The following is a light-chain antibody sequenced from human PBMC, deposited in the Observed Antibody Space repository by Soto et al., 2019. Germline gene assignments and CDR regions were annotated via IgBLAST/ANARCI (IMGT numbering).Light chain of an antibody. CDR3: QQYNNYWT. CDR1: QSISSW. Sequence: DIQMTQSPSTLSASVGDRVTITCRASQSISSWLAWYQQKPGKAPKLLIYDASSLESGVPSRFSGSASGTEFTLPISNLQPDDFATYYCQQYNNYWTFGQGTKVDIK. V-gene: IGKV1-5*01. CDR2: DAS. J-gene: IGKJ1*01.